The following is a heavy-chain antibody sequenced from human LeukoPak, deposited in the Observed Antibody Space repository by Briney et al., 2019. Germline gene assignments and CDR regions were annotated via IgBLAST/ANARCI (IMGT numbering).Heavy chain of an antibody. V-gene: IGHV4-4*07. CDR2: IYTSGST. D-gene: IGHD3-3*01. J-gene: IGHJ5*02. CDR1: GGSISSCY. CDR3: AREEHYDFWSGYYRSNWFDP. Sequence: SETLSLTCTVSGGSISSCYWSWIRQPAGKGLEWIGRIYTSGSTNYNPSLKSRVTMSVDTSKNQFSLKLSSVTAADTAVYYCAREEHYDFWSGYYRSNWFDPWGQGTLVTVSS.